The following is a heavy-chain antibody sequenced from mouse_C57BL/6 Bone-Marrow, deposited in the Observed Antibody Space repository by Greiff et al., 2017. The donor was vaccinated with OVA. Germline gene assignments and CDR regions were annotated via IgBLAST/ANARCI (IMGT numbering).Heavy chain of an antibody. D-gene: IGHD3-1*01. V-gene: IGHV1-9*01. CDR1: GYTFTGYW. Sequence: QVQLQQSGAELMKPGASVKLSCKATGYTFTGYWIEWVKQRPGHGLEWIGEILPGSGSTNYNEKFKGKATFTADTSSNTAYMQLRSLTTEDSSIFYLARGGATAWFAYWGQGTLVTVSA. CDR3: ARGGATAWFAY. J-gene: IGHJ3*01. CDR2: ILPGSGST.